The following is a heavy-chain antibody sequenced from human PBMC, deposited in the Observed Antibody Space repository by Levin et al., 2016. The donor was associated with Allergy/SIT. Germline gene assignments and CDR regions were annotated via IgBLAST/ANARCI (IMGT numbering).Heavy chain of an antibody. Sequence: WIRQPPGKGLEWIGEIHHSGSTYYNPSLKSRITMSVDTSKNQFYLKLSSVTAADTAVYYCARYRITMVRGVIIHYYYYGMDVWGQGTTVTVSS. V-gene: IGHV4-55*02. CDR3: ARYRITMVRGVIIHYYYYGMDV. CDR2: IHHSGST. D-gene: IGHD3-10*01. J-gene: IGHJ6*02.